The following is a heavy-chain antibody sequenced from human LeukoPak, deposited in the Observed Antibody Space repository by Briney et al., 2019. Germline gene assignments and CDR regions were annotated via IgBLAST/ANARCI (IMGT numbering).Heavy chain of an antibody. V-gene: IGHV3-21*04. CDR2: ISSSSSYI. Sequence: GGSLRLSCAASGFTFSSYSMNWVRRAPGKGLEWVSSISSSSSYIYYADSVKGRFTISRDNAKNSLYLQMNSLRAEDTAVYYCAKAVRISNLGVDYWGQGTLVTVSS. D-gene: IGHD3-16*01. CDR1: GFTFSSYS. CDR3: AKAVRISNLGVDY. J-gene: IGHJ4*02.